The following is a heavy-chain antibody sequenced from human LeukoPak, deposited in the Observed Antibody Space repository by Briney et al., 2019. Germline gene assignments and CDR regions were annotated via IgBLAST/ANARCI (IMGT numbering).Heavy chain of an antibody. CDR1: GGTFSSYA. Sequence: ASVKLSCKASGGTFSSYAISWVRQAPGQGLEWMGWINPNSGGTNYAQKFQGRVTMTRDTSISTAYMELSRLRSDDTAVYYCATQRGSYLWGTDFDYWGQGTLVTVSS. D-gene: IGHD3-16*01. CDR2: INPNSGGT. CDR3: ATQRGSYLWGTDFDY. J-gene: IGHJ4*02. V-gene: IGHV1-2*02.